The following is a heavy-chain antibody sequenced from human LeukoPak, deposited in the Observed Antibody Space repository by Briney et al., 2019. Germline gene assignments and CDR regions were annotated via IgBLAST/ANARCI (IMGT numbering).Heavy chain of an antibody. Sequence: GGSLRLSCAASGFTFSSYWMSWVRQAPGKGLEWVANIKQDGSEKYYVDSVKGRFTISRDNAKNSLYLQMNSLRAEDTAVYYCARDRGNYYDSDGYYYHFDYWGQGTLVAVSS. CDR1: GFTFSSYW. V-gene: IGHV3-7*01. CDR3: ARDRGNYYDSDGYYYHFDY. D-gene: IGHD3-22*01. CDR2: IKQDGSEK. J-gene: IGHJ4*02.